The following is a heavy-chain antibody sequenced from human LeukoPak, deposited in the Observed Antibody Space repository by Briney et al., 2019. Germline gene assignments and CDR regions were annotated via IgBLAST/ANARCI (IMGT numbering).Heavy chain of an antibody. CDR2: ISGSGGST. D-gene: IGHD3-22*01. Sequence: PGGSLRLPCAASGFTFSSYAMSWVRQAPGKGLEWVSAISGSGGSTYYADSVKGRFTISRDNSKNTLYLQMNSLRAEDTAVYYCAKDPSSSGYYSDWGQGTLVTVSS. J-gene: IGHJ4*02. CDR1: GFTFSSYA. V-gene: IGHV3-23*01. CDR3: AKDPSSSGYYSD.